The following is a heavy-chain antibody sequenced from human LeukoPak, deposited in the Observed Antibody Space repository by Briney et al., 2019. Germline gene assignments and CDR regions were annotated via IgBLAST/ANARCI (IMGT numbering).Heavy chain of an antibody. V-gene: IGHV1-69*13. D-gene: IGHD2-21*02. Sequence: SEKVSCKASGGTFSSYAISWVRQAPGQGLEWMGGIIPIFGTANYAQKFQGRVTITADESTSTAYMELSSLRSEDTAVYYCARGDFEDYYYYMDVWGKGTTVTVSS. CDR3: ARGDFEDYYYYMDV. CDR1: GGTFSSYA. CDR2: IIPIFGTA. J-gene: IGHJ6*03.